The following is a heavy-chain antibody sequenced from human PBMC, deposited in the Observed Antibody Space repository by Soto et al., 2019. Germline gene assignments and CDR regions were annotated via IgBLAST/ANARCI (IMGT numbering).Heavy chain of an antibody. J-gene: IGHJ4*02. CDR2: IKQDGSEK. CDR1: GFTFSSYW. Sequence: EVQLVESGGGLVQPGGSLRLSCAASGFTFSSYWMSWVRQAPGKGLEWVANIKQDGSEKYYVDSVKGRFTISRDNAKNSLYLQMNSLRAEDTAVYYCARDPGRIGSSRWYYFDYWGQGTLVTVSS. D-gene: IGHD1-26*01. CDR3: ARDPGRIGSSRWYYFDY. V-gene: IGHV3-7*03.